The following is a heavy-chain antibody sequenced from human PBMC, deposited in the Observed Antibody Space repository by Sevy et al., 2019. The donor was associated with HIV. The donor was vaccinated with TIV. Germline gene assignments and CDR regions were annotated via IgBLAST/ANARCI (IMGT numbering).Heavy chain of an antibody. Sequence: ASVKVSCKASGGTFSSYAISWVRQAPGQVLEWMGGIIPIFGTANYAQKFQGRVTITADESTSTAYMELSSLRSEDTAVYYCATPGWLLTSMVRGVIIDPKFDYWGQGTLVTVSS. D-gene: IGHD3-10*01. CDR2: IIPIFGTA. V-gene: IGHV1-69*13. CDR1: GGTFSSYA. J-gene: IGHJ4*02. CDR3: ATPGWLLTSMVRGVIIDPKFDY.